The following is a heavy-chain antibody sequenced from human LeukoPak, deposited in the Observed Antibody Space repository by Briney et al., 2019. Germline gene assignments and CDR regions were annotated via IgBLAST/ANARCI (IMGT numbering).Heavy chain of an antibody. CDR2: ISRNSGAST. J-gene: IGHJ4*02. D-gene: IGHD3-22*01. CDR1: GFTFSTYD. Sequence: PGGSLRLSCAASGFTFSTYDMYWVRQAPGKGLECVASISRNSGASTYYAASVKGRFTISRDNAKNSLYLQMNSLRAEDTAVYYCARDPQVWYYDSSGYSGYWGQGTLVTVSS. CDR3: ARDPQVWYYDSSGYSGY. V-gene: IGHV3-21*01.